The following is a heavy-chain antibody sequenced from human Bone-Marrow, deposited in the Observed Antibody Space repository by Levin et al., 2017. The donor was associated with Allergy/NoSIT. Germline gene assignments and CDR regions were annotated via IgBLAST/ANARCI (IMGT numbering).Heavy chain of an antibody. CDR1: GFAVSSNY. CDR3: AGGYSSSFYYFLH. Sequence: PGGSLRLSCAASGFAVSSNYINWVRQAPGQGLAWVSVIYSGGTTHYADSVKGRFTISRDNLKNTVYLQMNSLRAEDTAVYYCAGGYSSSFYYFLHWGQGTLVTVSS. J-gene: IGHJ1*01. D-gene: IGHD6-13*01. CDR2: IYSGGTT. V-gene: IGHV3-66*01.